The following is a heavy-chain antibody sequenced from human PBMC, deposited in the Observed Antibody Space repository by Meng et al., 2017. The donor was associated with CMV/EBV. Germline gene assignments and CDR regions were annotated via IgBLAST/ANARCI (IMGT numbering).Heavy chain of an antibody. CDR2: IYYSGST. CDR1: GGSISSYY. D-gene: IGHD3-3*01. Sequence: SETLSLTCTVSGGSISSYYWSWIRQPPGKGLEWIGYIYYSGSTNYNPSLKSRVTISVDTSKNQFSLKLSSVTAADTAVYYCARVGGHYDFWSGYAQFGYFDYWGQGTLVTVSS. J-gene: IGHJ4*02. V-gene: IGHV4-59*01. CDR3: ARVGGHYDFWSGYAQFGYFDY.